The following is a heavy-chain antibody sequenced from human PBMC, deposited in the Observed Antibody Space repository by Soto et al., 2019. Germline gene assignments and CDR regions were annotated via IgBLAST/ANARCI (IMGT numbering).Heavy chain of an antibody. V-gene: IGHV5-51*01. CDR1: GYSFTSYW. CDR2: IYPGDSDT. CDR3: ARTLSLTKPARFGDGYFAL. J-gene: IGHJ2*01. D-gene: IGHD4-17*01. Sequence: GESLKISCKGSGYSFTSYWIGWVRQMPGKGLEWMGIIYPGDSDTRYSPSFQGQVTISADKSISTAYLQWSSLKASDTAMYYCARTLSLTKPARFGDGYFALGGRGTLVTVPS.